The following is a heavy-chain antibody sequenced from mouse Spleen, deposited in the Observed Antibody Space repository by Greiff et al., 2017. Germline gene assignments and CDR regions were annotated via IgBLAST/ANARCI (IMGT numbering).Heavy chain of an antibody. D-gene: IGHD1-1*01. J-gene: IGHJ1*01. CDR1: GFSLTSYG. Sequence: QVQLQQSGPGLVQPSQSLSITCTVSGFSLTSYGVHWVRQSPGKGLEWLGVIWSGGSTDYNAAFISRLSISKDNSKSQVFFKMNSLQADDTAIYYCASKITTVVDWYFDVWGAGTTVTVSS. CDR2: IWSGGST. CDR3: ASKITTVVDWYFDV. V-gene: IGHV2-2*01.